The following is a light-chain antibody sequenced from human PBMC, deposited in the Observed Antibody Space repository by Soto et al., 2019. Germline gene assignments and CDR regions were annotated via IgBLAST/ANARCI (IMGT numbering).Light chain of an antibody. CDR2: EVT. V-gene: IGLV2-8*01. CDR1: YSDIGDYNY. J-gene: IGLJ2*01. CDR3: SSYSSTNSNVI. Sequence: QSALTQPPSASGSPGQSVTISCAGTYSDIGDYNYVSWYQQHPDKVPKLIIYEVTKRPSGVPDRFSGSKSGYTASLTVSDLQPADEAVYYCSSYSSTNSNVIFGGGTKLTVL.